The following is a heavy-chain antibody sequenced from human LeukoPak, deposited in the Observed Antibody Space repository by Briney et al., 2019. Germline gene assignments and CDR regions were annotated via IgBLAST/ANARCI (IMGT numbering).Heavy chain of an antibody. CDR3: ARVSIPPYYYDSSGYESAYYYYGMNV. D-gene: IGHD3-22*01. CDR2: ISAYNGNT. V-gene: IGHV1-18*01. J-gene: IGHJ6*02. CDR1: GYTFTSYG. Sequence: GASVKVSCKASGYTFTSYGISWVRQAPGQGLEWMGWISAYNGNTNYAQKLQGRVTMTTDTSTSTAYMELRSLRSDDTAVYYCARVSIPPYYYDSSGYESAYYYYGMNVWGQGTTVTVSS.